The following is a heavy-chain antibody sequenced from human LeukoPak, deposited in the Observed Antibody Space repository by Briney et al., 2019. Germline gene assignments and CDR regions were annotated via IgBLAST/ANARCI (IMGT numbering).Heavy chain of an antibody. Sequence: ASVKVSCKASGYTFTSYYMHWVRQAPGQGLEWMGIINPSGGSTSYAQKFQGRVTMTRDMSTSTVYMELSSLRSEDTAVYYCARDQAVTIVAAVYYYYMDVWGKGTTVTVSS. D-gene: IGHD4-11*01. CDR2: INPSGGST. CDR3: ARDQAVTIVAAVYYYYMDV. J-gene: IGHJ6*03. V-gene: IGHV1-46*01. CDR1: GYTFTSYY.